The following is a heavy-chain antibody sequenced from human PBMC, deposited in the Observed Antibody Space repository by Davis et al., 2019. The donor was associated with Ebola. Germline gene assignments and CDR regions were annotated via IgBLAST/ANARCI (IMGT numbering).Heavy chain of an antibody. CDR1: GFTFSSYG. Sequence: PGGSLRLSCAASGFTFSSYGMHWVRQAPGKGLEWVAVISYDGSNKYYADSVKGRFTISRDNSKNTLYLQMNSLGAEDTAVYCCSGLGAVSGWYLPWGQGTLVTVSS. J-gene: IGHJ5*02. CDR2: ISYDGSNK. CDR3: SGLGAVSGWYLP. D-gene: IGHD6-19*01. V-gene: IGHV3-30*03.